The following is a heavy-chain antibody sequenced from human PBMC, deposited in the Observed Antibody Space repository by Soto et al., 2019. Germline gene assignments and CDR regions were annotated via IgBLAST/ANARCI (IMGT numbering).Heavy chain of an antibody. CDR3: ARAWGFYFDF. CDR1: GGSISSYY. V-gene: IGHV4-59*01. J-gene: IGHJ4*02. Sequence: QVQLQESGPGLVKPSETLSLTCTVSGGSISSYYWSWIRQPPGKGLEWIGYIYYSGSTNYNPSLKSRVTISVDTSKNQFSLKLSSVTAADTAVYYCARAWGFYFDFCARGILVTVSS. CDR2: IYYSGST. D-gene: IGHD1-26*01.